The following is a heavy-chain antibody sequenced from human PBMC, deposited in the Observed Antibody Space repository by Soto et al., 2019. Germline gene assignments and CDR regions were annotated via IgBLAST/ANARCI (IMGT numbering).Heavy chain of an antibody. D-gene: IGHD2-15*01. J-gene: IGHJ3*02. V-gene: IGHV1-18*04. CDR2: ISAYNGNT. CDR1: GYTFTIYG. Sequence: ASVKVSCKASGYTFTIYGISCVRQAPVQWLEWMGWISAYNGNTNYAQKLQGRVTMTTDTSTSTAYMELRSLRSDDTAVYYCARSGHDAFDIWGQGTMVTVSS. CDR3: ARSGHDAFDI.